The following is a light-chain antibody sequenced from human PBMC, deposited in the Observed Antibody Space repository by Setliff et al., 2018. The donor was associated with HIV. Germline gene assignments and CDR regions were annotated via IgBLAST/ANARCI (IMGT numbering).Light chain of an antibody. CDR2: DVS. CDR1: SSDVGGYNY. J-gene: IGLJ1*01. Sequence: QSALTQPASVSGSPGQSITISCTGTSSDVGGYNYVSWYQQHPGKAPKLRIYDVSNRPSGVSNRSSGSKSGNTASLTISGLQAEDEADYYCSSYTSTSTLVVFGTGTKVTVL. CDR3: SSYTSTSTLVV. V-gene: IGLV2-14*03.